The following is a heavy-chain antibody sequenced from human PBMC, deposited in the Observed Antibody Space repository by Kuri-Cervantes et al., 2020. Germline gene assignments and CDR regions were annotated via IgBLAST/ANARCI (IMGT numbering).Heavy chain of an antibody. V-gene: IGHV1-18*01. CDR2: ISGYNGNT. Sequence: ASVKVSCKASGYTFTSYGVTWVRQAPGQGLEWMGWISGYNGNTNYAQNLQGRVTLTTDRFTSTAYMELRSLRSDDTAVYYCARDLYCSGNTCYRKPGNWFDPWGQGTLVTVSS. D-gene: IGHD2-2*01. CDR1: GYTFTSYG. CDR3: ARDLYCSGNTCYRKPGNWFDP. J-gene: IGHJ5*02.